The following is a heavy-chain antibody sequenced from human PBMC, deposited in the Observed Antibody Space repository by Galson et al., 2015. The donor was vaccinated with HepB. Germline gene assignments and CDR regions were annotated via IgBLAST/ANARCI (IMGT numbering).Heavy chain of an antibody. D-gene: IGHD6-13*01. J-gene: IGHJ4*02. CDR1: GYSFTSYW. CDR3: ASLRTWQLGPVIDY. CDR2: IYPIDSDT. Sequence: QSGAEVKKPGESLRISCTGSGYSFTSYWIGWVRQMPGKGLEWMGIIYPIDSDTRYSPSFQGQVTISADKSISTVYLQWSSLKASDTAIYYCASLRTWQLGPVIDYWGQGTLVTVSS. V-gene: IGHV5-51*03.